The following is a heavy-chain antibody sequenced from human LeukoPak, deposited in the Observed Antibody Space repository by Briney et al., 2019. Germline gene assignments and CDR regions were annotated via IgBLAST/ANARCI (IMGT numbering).Heavy chain of an antibody. Sequence: SETLSLTCTVSGGSLCPYYWTWIRQSAAKGLEYIGRIYCGGTVNQNPSLASRLTLSVDTSKNQVSLKLSSVTAADTAVYYCARDSPDGYTLEHYYYYMDVWGKGTTVTVPS. CDR2: IYCGGTV. CDR1: GGSLCPYY. CDR3: ARDSPDGYTLEHYYYYMDV. J-gene: IGHJ6*03. V-gene: IGHV4-4*07. D-gene: IGHD5-18*01.